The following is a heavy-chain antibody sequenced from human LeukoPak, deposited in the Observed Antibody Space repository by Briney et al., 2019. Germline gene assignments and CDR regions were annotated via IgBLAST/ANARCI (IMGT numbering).Heavy chain of an antibody. J-gene: IGHJ4*02. CDR3: ARDIVLVPAAIPYFDY. CDR1: GGSISSGSYY. D-gene: IGHD2-2*01. CDR2: VYQSGST. Sequence: SQTLSLTCTVSGGSISSGSYYWSWIRQPPGKGLEWIGSVYQSGSTYYNPSLKSRVSMSLDTSKTQFSLKLTSVTAADTAVYFCARDIVLVPAAIPYFDYWGQGILVTVSS. V-gene: IGHV4-39*07.